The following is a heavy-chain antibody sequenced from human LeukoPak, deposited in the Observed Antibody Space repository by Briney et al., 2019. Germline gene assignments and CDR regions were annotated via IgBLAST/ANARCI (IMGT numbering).Heavy chain of an antibody. J-gene: IGHJ5*02. CDR1: GFTFSSYA. CDR2: IIGSGDST. D-gene: IGHD3-10*01. CDR3: ANFGDNWFDP. Sequence: PGGSLRLSCAASGFTFSSYAMNWVRQAPGKGLEWVSGIIGSGDSTYYVDSVKGRFTISRDNSKNTLYLQMNSLRAEDTAVYYCANFGDNWFDPWGQGTLVTVSS. V-gene: IGHV3-23*01.